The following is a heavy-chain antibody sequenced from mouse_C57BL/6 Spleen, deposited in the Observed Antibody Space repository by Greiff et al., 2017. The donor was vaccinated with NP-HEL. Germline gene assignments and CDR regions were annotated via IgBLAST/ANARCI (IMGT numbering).Heavy chain of an antibody. Sequence: VQLQQSGPELVKPGASVKLSCKASGYAFSSSWMNWVKQRPGQGLEWIGRIYPGDGDTNYNGKFKGKATLTADKSSSTAYMQLSSLTSEDSAVYFCAIYWDGRFAYWGQGTPVTVSA. CDR2: IYPGDGDT. D-gene: IGHD4-1*01. CDR1: GYAFSSSW. CDR3: AIYWDGRFAY. J-gene: IGHJ3*01. V-gene: IGHV1-82*01.